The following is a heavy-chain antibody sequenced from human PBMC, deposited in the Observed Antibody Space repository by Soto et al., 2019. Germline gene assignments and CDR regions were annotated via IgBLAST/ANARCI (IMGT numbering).Heavy chain of an antibody. J-gene: IGHJ6*03. CDR1: GYTFTSYY. CDR2: INPSGGST. V-gene: IGHV1-46*01. CDR3: ARGVTDYYYHMDV. Sequence: ASVKVSCNASGYTFTSYYMHWVRHAPGQGLEWMGIINPSGGSTSYAQKFQGRVTMTRDTSTSTVYMELSSLRSEDTAVYYCARGVTDYYYHMDVWGKGTTVIVSS. D-gene: IGHD5-18*01.